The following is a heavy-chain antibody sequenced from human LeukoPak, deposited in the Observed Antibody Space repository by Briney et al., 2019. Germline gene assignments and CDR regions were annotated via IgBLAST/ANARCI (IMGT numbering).Heavy chain of an antibody. D-gene: IGHD3-22*01. V-gene: IGHV3-66*01. J-gene: IGHJ4*02. CDR2: IYSGGST. CDR3: ARAPGGVYDSSGYYYEYYFDY. Sequence: GGSLRLSCAASGFSFSNHGIHWVRQAPGKGLEWVSVIYSGGSTYYADSVKGRFTISRDNSKNTLYLQMNSLRAEDTAVYYCARAPGGVYDSSGYYYEYYFDYWGQGTLVTVSS. CDR1: GFSFSNHG.